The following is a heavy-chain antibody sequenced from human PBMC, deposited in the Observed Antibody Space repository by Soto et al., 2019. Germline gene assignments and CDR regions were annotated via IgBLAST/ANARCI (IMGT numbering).Heavy chain of an antibody. CDR3: ARAALVVVPAAGADYYYGMDV. Sequence: QVQLVQSGAEVKKPGSSVKVSCKASGGTFSSYAISWVRQAPGQGLEWMGGIIPIFGTANYAQKFQGRVTITADESTSTAYMELSSLRSEDTAVYYCARAALVVVPAAGADYYYGMDVWGQGTTVTVSS. CDR1: GGTFSSYA. D-gene: IGHD2-2*01. J-gene: IGHJ6*02. CDR2: IIPIFGTA. V-gene: IGHV1-69*01.